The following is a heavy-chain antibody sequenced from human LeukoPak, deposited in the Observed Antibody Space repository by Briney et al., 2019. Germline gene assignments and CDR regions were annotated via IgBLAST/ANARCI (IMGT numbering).Heavy chain of an antibody. Sequence: GASVKVSCKASGYTFTSYDINWVRQATGQGLEWMGWMNPNSGNTGYAQKFQGRVTITRNTSISTAYMELSSLRSEDTAVYYCARGSCSSTSCYTNYYYYMDVWGKGTTVTVSS. CDR1: GYTFTSYD. J-gene: IGHJ6*03. D-gene: IGHD2-2*02. CDR2: MNPNSGNT. CDR3: ARGSCSSTSCYTNYYYYMDV. V-gene: IGHV1-8*03.